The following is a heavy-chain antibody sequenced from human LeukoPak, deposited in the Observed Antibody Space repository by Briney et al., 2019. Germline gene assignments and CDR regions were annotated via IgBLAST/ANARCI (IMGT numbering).Heavy chain of an antibody. CDR3: ARDIRVAAVGTDWFDP. CDR2: IYSGGST. J-gene: IGHJ5*02. D-gene: IGHD6-13*01. Sequence: GGSLRLSCAASGFTVSSNYMSWVRQAPGKGQEWVSVIYSGGSTYYADSVKGRFTISRHNSKNTLYLQMNSLRAEDTAVYYCARDIRVAAVGTDWFDPWGQGTLVTVSS. V-gene: IGHV3-53*04. CDR1: GFTVSSNY.